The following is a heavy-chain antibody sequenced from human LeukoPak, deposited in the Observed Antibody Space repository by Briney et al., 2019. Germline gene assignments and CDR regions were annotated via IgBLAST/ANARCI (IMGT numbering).Heavy chain of an antibody. Sequence: SETLSLTCTVSGGSISGYYWSWIRQPPGKGLEWIGYIYYSGSTNYNPSLKSRVTISVDTSKNQFSLKLSSVTAADTAVYYCASTYGDRDAFDIWGQGTMVTVSS. CDR2: IYYSGST. CDR3: ASTYGDRDAFDI. CDR1: GGSISGYY. V-gene: IGHV4-59*01. D-gene: IGHD4-17*01. J-gene: IGHJ3*02.